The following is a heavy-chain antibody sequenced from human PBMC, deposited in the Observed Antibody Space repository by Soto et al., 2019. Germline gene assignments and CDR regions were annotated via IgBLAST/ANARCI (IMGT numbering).Heavy chain of an antibody. CDR1: GFTFSNAW. D-gene: IGHD3-10*01. CDR3: TTDFHSLLWFGEFINWFDP. V-gene: IGHV3-15*01. Sequence: GGSLRLSCAASGFTFSNAWMSWVRQAPGKGLEWVGRIKSKTDGGTTDYAAPVKGRFTISRDDSKNTLYLQMNSLKTEDTAVYYCTTDFHSLLWFGEFINWFDPWGQGTLVTVSS. J-gene: IGHJ5*02. CDR2: IKSKTDGGTT.